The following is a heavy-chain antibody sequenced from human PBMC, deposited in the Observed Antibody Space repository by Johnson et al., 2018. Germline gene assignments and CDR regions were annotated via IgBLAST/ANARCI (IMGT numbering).Heavy chain of an antibody. CDR1: GFTFSSYG. V-gene: IGHV3-30*18. CDR2: ISYDGSKK. J-gene: IGHJ1*01. CDR3: AKDMTTVTTAYFHH. Sequence: QVQLVQSGGGVVQPGRSLRLSCAASGFTFSSYGMHWVRQAPGKGLEWVAVISYDGSKKYYADYVQGRFTIPRDNPKNTLYLQMNGLRAEDTAVYYCAKDMTTVTTAYFHHWGQGTLVTVSS. D-gene: IGHD4-17*01.